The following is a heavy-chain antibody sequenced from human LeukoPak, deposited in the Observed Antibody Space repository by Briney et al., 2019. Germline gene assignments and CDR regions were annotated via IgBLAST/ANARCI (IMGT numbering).Heavy chain of an antibody. V-gene: IGHV3-48*03. CDR1: GFIFSSYE. J-gene: IGHJ6*04. Sequence: GGSLRLSCAASGFIFSSYEMKWVRQPPGKGLEWVSYISSSGSTIYYADSVKGRFTISRDNAKNSLYLQMNSLRAEDTAVYYCAELGITMIGGVWGKGTTVTISS. CDR3: AELGITMIGGV. CDR2: ISSSGSTI. D-gene: IGHD3-10*02.